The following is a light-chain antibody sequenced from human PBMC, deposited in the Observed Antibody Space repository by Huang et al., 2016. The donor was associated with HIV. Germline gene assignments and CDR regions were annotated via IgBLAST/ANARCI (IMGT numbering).Light chain of an antibody. CDR1: QNVRSN. V-gene: IGKV3D-15*01. J-gene: IGKJ4*01. CDR3: QQYDNWPPGLT. CDR2: DTA. Sequence: EIVMTQSPATLSVSPGGGATLSCRASQNVRSNLAWYQQTPGHAPRLLIYDTATRDSGVPARFSGSGSGTEFTLTSSGLQSEDFAVYYCQQYDNWPPGLTFGGGTKVEI.